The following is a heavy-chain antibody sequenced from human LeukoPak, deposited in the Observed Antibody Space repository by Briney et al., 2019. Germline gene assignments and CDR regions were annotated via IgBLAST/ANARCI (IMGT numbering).Heavy chain of an antibody. CDR2: IYYSGST. CDR3: ARRRRDGNLDY. V-gene: IGHV4-59*08. Sequence: PSETLSLTCTVSGGSISSYYWGWIRQPPGKGLEWIGYIYYSGSTNYNPSLKSRVTISVDTSKNQFSLKLSSVTAADTAVYNCARRRRDGNLDYWGQGTLVTVSS. CDR1: GGSISSYY. D-gene: IGHD5-24*01. J-gene: IGHJ4*02.